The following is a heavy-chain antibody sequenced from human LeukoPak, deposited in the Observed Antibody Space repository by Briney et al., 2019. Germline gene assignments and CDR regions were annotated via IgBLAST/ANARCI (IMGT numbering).Heavy chain of an antibody. CDR2: ISSRSFTI. Sequence: GGSLRLSCAASGFTFTAYSTNCVRQAPGKGLDWVSYISSRSFTIYYADSVKGRFTISRDNAENSLYLEMNSLRDEDTAVYYCAISVIAVAGYDAFDIWGQGTVVTVSS. V-gene: IGHV3-48*02. CDR1: GFTFTAYS. D-gene: IGHD6-19*01. J-gene: IGHJ3*02. CDR3: AISVIAVAGYDAFDI.